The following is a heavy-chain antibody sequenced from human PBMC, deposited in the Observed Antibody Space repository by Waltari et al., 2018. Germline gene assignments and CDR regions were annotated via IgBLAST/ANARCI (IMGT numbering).Heavy chain of an antibody. Sequence: QVQLQESGPGLVKPSQTLSLTCTVSGGSISSGSYYWSWIRQPAGKGLEWVGRIYTSGSTNYNPYLNSRVTISVDTSKNQFSLKLSSVTAADTAVYYCARETSPGYYDSSGYSLGYWGQGTLVTVSS. CDR1: GGSISSGSYY. D-gene: IGHD3-22*01. CDR3: ARETSPGYYDSSGYSLGY. J-gene: IGHJ4*02. CDR2: IYTSGST. V-gene: IGHV4-61*02.